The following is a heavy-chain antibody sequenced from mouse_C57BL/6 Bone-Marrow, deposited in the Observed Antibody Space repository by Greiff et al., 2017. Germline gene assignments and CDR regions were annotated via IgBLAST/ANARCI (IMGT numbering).Heavy chain of an antibody. V-gene: IGHV1-55*01. CDR1: GYTFTSYW. CDR2: IYPGSGST. D-gene: IGHD2-1*01. Sequence: QVQLQQPGAELVKPGASVKMSCKASGYTFTSYWITWVKQRPGQGLEWIGDIYPGSGSTNYTEQFKSKATLTVDTSSSTAYMQLSSLTSEDSAVYYCERCGNYFYWYFDVWGTGTTVTVSS. J-gene: IGHJ1*03. CDR3: ERCGNYFYWYFDV.